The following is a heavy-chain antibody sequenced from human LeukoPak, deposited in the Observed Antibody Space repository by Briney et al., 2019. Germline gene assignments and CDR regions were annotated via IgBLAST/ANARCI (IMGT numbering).Heavy chain of an antibody. Sequence: ASVKVSCKASGYTFTSYGINWVRQAPGQGLEWMGWINTNTGNPTYAQGFTGRFVFSVDTSVSTAHLQISSLKAEDTAVYFCARIGGVDYGDNYYYYYYMDVWGKGTTVTVSS. CDR2: INTNTGNP. CDR1: GYTFTSYG. V-gene: IGHV7-4-1*02. D-gene: IGHD4-17*01. CDR3: ARIGGVDYGDNYYYYYYMDV. J-gene: IGHJ6*03.